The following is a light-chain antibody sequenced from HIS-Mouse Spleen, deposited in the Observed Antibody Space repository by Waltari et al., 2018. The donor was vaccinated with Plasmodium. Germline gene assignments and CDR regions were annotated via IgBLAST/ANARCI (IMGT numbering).Light chain of an antibody. CDR2: HDS. V-gene: IGLV3-1*01. CDR1: NLGDKY. J-gene: IGLJ2*01. CDR3: QAWDSSTAWV. Sequence: SYELTQPPSVSVSPGQTASITCSGDNLGDKYACWYPQKPGQSPVLVIYHDSKRPSGIPERFSGSNSGNTATLTISGTQAMDEADYYCQAWDSSTAWVFGGGTKLTVL.